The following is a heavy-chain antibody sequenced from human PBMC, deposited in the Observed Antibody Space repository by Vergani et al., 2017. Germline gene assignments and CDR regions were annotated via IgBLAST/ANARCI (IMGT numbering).Heavy chain of an antibody. J-gene: IGHJ5*02. V-gene: IGHV4-39*07. CDR2: IYYSGNT. D-gene: IGHD4-23*01. CDR3: ARDRGYYGGNLRGNNWFDP. Sequence: QLQLQESGPGLVKPSETLSLTCTVSGGSISSSSYYWGWIRQPPGKGLEWIGSIYYSGNTYYNPSLKSRVTISVDTSKNQFSLKLSSVTAADTAVYYCARDRGYYGGNLRGNNWFDPWGQGTLVTVSS. CDR1: GGSISSSSYY.